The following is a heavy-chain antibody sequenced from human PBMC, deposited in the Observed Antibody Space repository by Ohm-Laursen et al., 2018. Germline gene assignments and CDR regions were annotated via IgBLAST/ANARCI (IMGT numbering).Heavy chain of an antibody. V-gene: IGHV1-2*02. CDR2: INPNSGGT. J-gene: IGHJ5*02. D-gene: IGHD4-11*01. CDR1: GYTFTGYY. Sequence: GASVKVSCKASGYTFTGYYMHWVRQAPGQGLEWMGWINPNSGGTNYAQMFQDRVAMTSDTSTNTVYMEVTNLRSEDTAVYYCARSYSNFAWFDPWGQGTLVTVSS. CDR3: ARSYSNFAWFDP.